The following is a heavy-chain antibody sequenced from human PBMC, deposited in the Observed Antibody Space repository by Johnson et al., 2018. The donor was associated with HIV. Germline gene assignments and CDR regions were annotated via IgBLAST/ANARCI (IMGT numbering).Heavy chain of an antibody. CDR2: ISYHGSNK. V-gene: IGHV3-30*19. J-gene: IGHJ3*02. D-gene: IGHD1-20*01. CDR3: ARAEGLTGRNAFDI. Sequence: QVQLVESGGGVVQPGGSLRLSCAASGFIFRNYGMHWVRQAPGKGLEWVAVISYHGSNKYYADSVKGRFSISRDNSKNTLYLQMNSLRVEDTAVYYCARAEGLTGRNAFDIWGQGTMVTVSS. CDR1: GFIFRNYG.